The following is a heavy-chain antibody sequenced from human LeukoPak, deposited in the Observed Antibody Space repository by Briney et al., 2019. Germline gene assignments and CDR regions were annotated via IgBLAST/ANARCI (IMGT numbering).Heavy chain of an antibody. V-gene: IGHV3-23*01. CDR3: AKEGYSSTWNADFDF. Sequence: GRSLRLSCTASGFTFGDYAMSWVRQAPGKGLEWASAISGSSGTTYYADFVKGRFTISRDNSKNTLYLQMNSLRAEDTAVYYCAKEGYSSTWNADFDFGGQGTLVTVSS. CDR1: GFTFGDYA. J-gene: IGHJ4*02. CDR2: ISGSSGTT. D-gene: IGHD6-13*01.